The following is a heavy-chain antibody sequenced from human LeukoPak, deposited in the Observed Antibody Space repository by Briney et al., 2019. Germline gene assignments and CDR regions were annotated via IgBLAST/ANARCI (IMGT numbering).Heavy chain of an antibody. CDR1: GYTFTSYG. CDR3: ARDLVLLWFGESTYGMGV. V-gene: IGHV1-2*02. Sequence: GASVKVSCKASGYTFTSYGISWVRQAPGQGLEWMGWINSNSGGTNYAQKFQGRVTMTRDTSISTAYMELSRLRSDDTAVYYCARDLVLLWFGESTYGMGVWGQGTTVTVSS. J-gene: IGHJ6*02. D-gene: IGHD3-10*01. CDR2: INSNSGGT.